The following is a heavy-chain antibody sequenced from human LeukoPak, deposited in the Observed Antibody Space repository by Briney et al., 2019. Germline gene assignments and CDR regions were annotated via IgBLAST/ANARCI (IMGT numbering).Heavy chain of an antibody. J-gene: IGHJ3*02. V-gene: IGHV4-39*07. CDR1: GGSISSSSYY. Sequence: SETLSLTCTVSGGSISSSSYYWGWIRQPPGKGLEWIGSIYYSGSTYYNPSLKSRVTISVDTSKNQFSLKLSSVTAADTAVYYCARGRDPGYEDAFDIWGQGTMVTVSS. CDR2: IYYSGST. CDR3: ARGRDPGYEDAFDI. D-gene: IGHD1-1*01.